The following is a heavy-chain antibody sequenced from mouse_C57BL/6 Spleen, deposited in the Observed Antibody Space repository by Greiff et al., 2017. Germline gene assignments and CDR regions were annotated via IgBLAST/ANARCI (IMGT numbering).Heavy chain of an antibody. CDR1: GYTFTCYW. J-gene: IGHJ3*01. CDR3: ARRDDDGYYAWFAD. Sequence: QVQLQQSGAELAKPGASVQLSCKASGYTFTCYWMHWVKQRPGQGLEWIGYINPSSGYTKYDQKFKDKATLTADKSASTAYMQLSSLTYEDSAGYYCARRDDDGYYAWFADWGQGTLVTVSA. V-gene: IGHV1-7*01. D-gene: IGHD2-3*01. CDR2: INPSSGYT.